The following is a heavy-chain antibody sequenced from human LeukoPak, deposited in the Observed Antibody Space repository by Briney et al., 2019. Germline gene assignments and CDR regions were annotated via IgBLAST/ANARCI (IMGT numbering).Heavy chain of an antibody. V-gene: IGHV3-30*04. CDR1: GFTFSSYA. J-gene: IGHJ5*02. CDR3: GRDSAYYYGLGSYYNH. Sequence: GRSLRLSCAAYGFTFSSYAMHWVRQAPGKGLEWAAVISYDGSNKYYADSVKGRFTISRDNSKNTLYLQMNSLRAEATAVYYCGRDSAYYYGLGSYYNHWGQGTLVTVSS. D-gene: IGHD3-10*01. CDR2: ISYDGSNK.